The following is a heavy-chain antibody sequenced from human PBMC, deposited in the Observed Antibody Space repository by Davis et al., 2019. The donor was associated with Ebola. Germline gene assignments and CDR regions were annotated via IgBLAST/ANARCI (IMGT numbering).Heavy chain of an antibody. D-gene: IGHD4-17*01. J-gene: IGHJ5*02. CDR3: ARISYGDSISSRNNWFDP. CDR2: IYHTGNT. CDR1: GGSINSYNW. Sequence: MPSETLSLTCAVSGGSINSYNWWSWVRQPPGKGLEWLGEIYHTGNTNYNPSLRSRVIVSVDKSKNQFSLRLTSVTAADTAVYYCARISYGDSISSRNNWFDPWGQGTLVTVSS. V-gene: IGHV4-4*02.